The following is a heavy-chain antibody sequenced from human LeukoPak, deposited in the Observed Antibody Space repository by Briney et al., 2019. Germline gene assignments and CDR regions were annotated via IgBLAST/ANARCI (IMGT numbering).Heavy chain of an antibody. Sequence: SGGSLRLSCAASGFSFSSYAMSWVRQAPGKGLEWVSAISGSGGTTYYADSVKGRFTISRDNSKNTPYLQMNSLRAEDTAVYYCAKSGLLPDYWGQGTLVTVSS. CDR2: ISGSGGTT. CDR1: GFSFSSYA. J-gene: IGHJ4*02. CDR3: AKSGLLPDY. V-gene: IGHV3-23*01. D-gene: IGHD3-22*01.